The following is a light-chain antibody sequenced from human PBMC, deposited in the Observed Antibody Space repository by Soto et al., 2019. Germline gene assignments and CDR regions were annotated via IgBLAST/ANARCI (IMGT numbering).Light chain of an antibody. V-gene: IGKV3-15*01. J-gene: IGKJ1*01. CDR1: QSVSSN. CDR3: QQYNNWPRT. Sequence: EIVMTLSRATLFVSPGERATLSCRASQSVSSNLAWYQQKPGQAPRLLIYGASTRATGIPARFSGSGSGTEFTLTISSLQSEDFAVYYCQQYNNWPRTFGQGTKVDIK. CDR2: GAS.